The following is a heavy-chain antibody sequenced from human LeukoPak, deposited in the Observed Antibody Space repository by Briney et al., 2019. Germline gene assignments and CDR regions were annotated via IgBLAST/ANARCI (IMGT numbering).Heavy chain of an antibody. CDR2: INHTGST. V-gene: IGHV4-39*07. CDR1: GGSIISSSYY. D-gene: IGHD3-10*01. J-gene: IGHJ4*02. CDR3: VGWGLSETYVIFDY. Sequence: SETLSLTCTVSGGSIISSSYYWGWIRQPPGKGLEWIGEINHTGSTNYNPSLKSRVTISVDTSKNQFSLRLSSVTAADTAVYYCVGWGLSETYVIFDYWGQGTLVTVSS.